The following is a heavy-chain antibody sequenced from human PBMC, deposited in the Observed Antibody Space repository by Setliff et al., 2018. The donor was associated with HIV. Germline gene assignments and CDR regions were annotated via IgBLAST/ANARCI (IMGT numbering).Heavy chain of an antibody. CDR2: IWNDGSDK. Sequence: GESLKISCTASGFTFNSYGMRWVRQAPGKGLEWVAVIWNDGSDKYYGNSVKGRFTVSRDNPRKTLYLQMSSLRVEDTAVYYCATGHYDYWNGYSARGPLDYWGHGTLVTVSS. V-gene: IGHV3-33*01. CDR3: ATGHYDYWNGYSARGPLDY. D-gene: IGHD3-16*01. J-gene: IGHJ4*01. CDR1: GFTFNSYG.